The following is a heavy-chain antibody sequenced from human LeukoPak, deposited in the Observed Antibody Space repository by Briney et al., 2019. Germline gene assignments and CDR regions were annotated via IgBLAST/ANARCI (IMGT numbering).Heavy chain of an antibody. CDR2: ISYDGSNK. J-gene: IGHJ4*02. V-gene: IGHV3-30*03. Sequence: GGSLRLSCAASGFTFSSYGMHWVRQAPGKGLEWVAVISYDGSNKYYADSVKGRFTISRDNVKNSLYLQMNSLRAEDTALYYCARTLGAAAGTHYLDYWGQGTLVTVSS. CDR1: GFTFSSYG. CDR3: ARTLGAAAGTHYLDY. D-gene: IGHD6-13*01.